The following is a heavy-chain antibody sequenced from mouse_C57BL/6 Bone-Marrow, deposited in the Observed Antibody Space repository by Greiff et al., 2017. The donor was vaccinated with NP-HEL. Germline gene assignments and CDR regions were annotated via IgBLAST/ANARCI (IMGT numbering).Heavy chain of an antibody. CDR2: ISNGGGST. J-gene: IGHJ1*03. CDR1: GFTFSDYY. V-gene: IGHV5-12*01. Sequence: EVHLVESGGGLVQPGGSLKLSCAASGFTFSDYYMYWVRQTPEKRLEWVAYISNGGGSTYYPDTVQGRFTISRDNAKNTLYLQMSRLKSEDTAMYYCARHDYWYFDVWGTGTTVTVSS. CDR3: ARHDYWYFDV.